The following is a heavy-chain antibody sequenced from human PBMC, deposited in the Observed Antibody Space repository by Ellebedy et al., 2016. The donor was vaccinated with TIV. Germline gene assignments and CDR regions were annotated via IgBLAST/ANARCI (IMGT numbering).Heavy chain of an antibody. CDR1: RFTFRSYS. CDR3: ARDMAWGNERVNDAFDI. Sequence: GGSLRLSCAASRFTFRSYSMSWVRQAPGKGLEWVAYISGSSLTIHYADSVQGRFTISRDNAKNSLVLHMNSLRAEDTAIYYCARDMAWGNERVNDAFDIWGQGTMVAVSP. V-gene: IGHV3-48*04. D-gene: IGHD7-27*01. CDR2: ISGSSLTI. J-gene: IGHJ3*02.